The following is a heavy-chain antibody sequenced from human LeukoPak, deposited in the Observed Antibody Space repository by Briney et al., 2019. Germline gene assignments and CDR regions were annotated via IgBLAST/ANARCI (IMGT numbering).Heavy chain of an antibody. D-gene: IGHD4-17*01. Sequence: SETLSLTCTVSGGSISGSNHYWGWIRQPPGKGLECIGSISQSGSTYHNPSPKSRLTISVGTSKNQLSLKLNSVTAADTAVYYCARHSYGDYYFDYWGQGALVTVSS. V-gene: IGHV4-39*01. CDR2: ISQSGST. J-gene: IGHJ4*02. CDR3: ARHSYGDYYFDY. CDR1: GGSISGSNHY.